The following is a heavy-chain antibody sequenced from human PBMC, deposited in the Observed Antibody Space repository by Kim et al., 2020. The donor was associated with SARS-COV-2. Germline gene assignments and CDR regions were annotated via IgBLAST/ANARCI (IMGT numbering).Heavy chain of an antibody. Sequence: SVKGRFTISRDNAKNSLYLQMNSLRAEDTAVYYCARGSLAAAASYWYFDLWGRGTLVTVSS. D-gene: IGHD6-13*01. CDR3: ARGSLAAAASYWYFDL. J-gene: IGHJ2*01. V-gene: IGHV3-11*05.